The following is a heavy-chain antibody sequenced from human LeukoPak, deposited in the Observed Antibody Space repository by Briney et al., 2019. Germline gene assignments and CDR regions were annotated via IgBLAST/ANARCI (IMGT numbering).Heavy chain of an antibody. CDR3: ATTYGGNSADY. CDR1: GGSISSYY. V-gene: IGHV4-59*01. Sequence: KPSETLSLTCTVSGGSISSYYWSWIRQPPGKGLEWIGYIYYSGSTNYNPSLKSRVTISVDTSKNQFSLKLSSVTVADTVVYYCATTYGGNSADYWGQGTLVTVSS. D-gene: IGHD4-23*01. J-gene: IGHJ4*02. CDR2: IYYSGST.